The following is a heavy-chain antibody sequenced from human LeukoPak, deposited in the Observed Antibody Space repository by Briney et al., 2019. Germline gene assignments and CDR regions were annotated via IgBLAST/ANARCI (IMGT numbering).Heavy chain of an antibody. CDR2: INNDGSRT. V-gene: IGHV3-74*01. CDR3: TTAGPHESFDY. Sequence: QPGGSLRLSCAASGFSFSNYWMEWVRQAPGKGLVWVSRINNDGSRTTYADSVKGRFTISRDNAKNTLYLRMNSLKTEDTAVYYCTTAGPHESFDYWGQGTLVTVSS. CDR1: GFSFSNYW. J-gene: IGHJ4*02.